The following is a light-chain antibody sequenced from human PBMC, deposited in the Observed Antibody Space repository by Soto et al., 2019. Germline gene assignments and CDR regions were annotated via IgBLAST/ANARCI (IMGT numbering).Light chain of an antibody. Sequence: QSALTQPPSASGSPGQSVTISCTGTSTDVGAYNYVSWYQQHPGKAPKLIIYEVTKRPSGVPDRFSGSKSGNTASLTVSGHQAEDEAGYYCGSHAGDSNLVFGGGTKLTVL. CDR1: STDVGAYNY. CDR3: GSHAGDSNLV. V-gene: IGLV2-8*01. CDR2: EVT. J-gene: IGLJ3*02.